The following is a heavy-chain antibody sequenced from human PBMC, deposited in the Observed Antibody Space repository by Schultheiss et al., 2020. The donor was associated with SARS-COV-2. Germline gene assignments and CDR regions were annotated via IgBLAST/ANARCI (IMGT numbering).Heavy chain of an antibody. J-gene: IGHJ6*02. V-gene: IGHV3-23*01. CDR2: ISGSGGST. D-gene: IGHD6-6*01. Sequence: GGSLRLSCAASGFTFSSYAMSWVRQAPGKGLEWVSAISGSGGSTYYADSVKGRFTISRDNSKNTLYLQMNSLRAEDTAVYYCTTAVARPGYYGMDVWGQGTTVTVSS. CDR1: GFTFSSYA. CDR3: TTAVARPGYYGMDV.